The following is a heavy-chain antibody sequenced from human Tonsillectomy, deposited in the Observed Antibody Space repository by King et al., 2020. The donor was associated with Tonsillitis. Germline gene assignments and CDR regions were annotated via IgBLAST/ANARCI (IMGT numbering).Heavy chain of an antibody. CDR3: AREYCSTTSCYYFDY. D-gene: IGHD2-2*01. Sequence: VQLVESGGGLVQPGGSLRLSCAASGITFSHSWMTWVRQAPGKGLEWVATIKQDGSKKYYVDSVKGRFTISRDNAQNSLYLQMNSVRAEDTALYYCAREYCSTTSCYYFDYXGRGTLVTVSS. J-gene: IGHJ4*02. CDR2: IKQDGSKK. V-gene: IGHV3-7*01. CDR1: GITFSHSW.